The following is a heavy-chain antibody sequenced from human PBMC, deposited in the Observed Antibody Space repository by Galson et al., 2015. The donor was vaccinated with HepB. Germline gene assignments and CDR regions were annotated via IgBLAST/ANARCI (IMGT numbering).Heavy chain of an antibody. J-gene: IGHJ6*02. CDR2: ISNTSTYI. CDR1: GFTFTSYI. Sequence: SLRLSCAASGFTFTSYIMNWVRQAPGEGLEWVSSISNTSTYIYYADSVKGRFTISRDNAKNSLYLQMNGLRAEDTAVYYCARDGRNYDILTGRYGMDVWGQGTTVTVSS. V-gene: IGHV3-21*01. CDR3: ARDGRNYDILTGRYGMDV. D-gene: IGHD3-9*01.